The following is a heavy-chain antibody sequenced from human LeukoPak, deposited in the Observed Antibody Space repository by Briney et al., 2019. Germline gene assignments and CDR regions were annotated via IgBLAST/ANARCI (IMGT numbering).Heavy chain of an antibody. CDR1: GFTFSSYG. CDR2: IWYDGSNK. CDR3: AKDPTMVRGVISSYYYYMDV. V-gene: IGHV3-33*06. D-gene: IGHD3-10*01. J-gene: IGHJ6*03. Sequence: PGGSLRLSCAASGFTFSSYGMHWVRQAPGKGLVWVAVIWYDGSNKYYADSVKGRFTISRDNSKNTLYLQMNSLRAEDTAVYYCAKDPTMVRGVISSYYYYMDVWGQGTLVTVSS.